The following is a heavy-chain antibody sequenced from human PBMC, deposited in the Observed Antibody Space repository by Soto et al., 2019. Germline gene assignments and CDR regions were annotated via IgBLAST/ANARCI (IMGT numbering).Heavy chain of an antibody. J-gene: IGHJ4*02. V-gene: IGHV3-33*08. CDR3: ARSTPGIAVAGTEPFDY. D-gene: IGHD6-19*01. CDR2: IWYDGSNK. Sequence: VQLVESGGGLVQPGRSLRLSCAASGFTFDDYAMHWVRQAPGKGLEWVAVIWYDGSNKYYADSVKGRFTISRDNSKNTLYLQMNSLRAEDTAVYYCARSTPGIAVAGTEPFDYWGQGTLVTVSS. CDR1: GFTFDDYA.